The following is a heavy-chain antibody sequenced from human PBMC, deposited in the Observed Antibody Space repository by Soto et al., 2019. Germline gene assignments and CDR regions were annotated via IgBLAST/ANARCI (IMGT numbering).Heavy chain of an antibody. V-gene: IGHV4-4*02. CDR1: GGSISSSNW. J-gene: IGHJ4*02. CDR2: IYHSGST. D-gene: IGHD3-22*01. Sequence: SETLSLTCAVSGGSISSSNWCSWVRQPPGKGLEWIGEIYHSGSTNYNPSLKSRVTISVDKSKNQFSLKLSSVTAADTAVYYCARVGAHYDSSGYYSQQGIGYWGQGTLVTVSS. CDR3: ARVGAHYDSSGYYSQQGIGY.